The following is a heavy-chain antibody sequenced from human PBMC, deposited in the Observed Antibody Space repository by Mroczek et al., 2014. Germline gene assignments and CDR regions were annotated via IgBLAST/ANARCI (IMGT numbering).Heavy chain of an antibody. CDR2: ISLYSSYT. Sequence: QVQLVQSGGGLVQPGGSLRLSCAASGFNLYSYYIHWVRQAPGKGLEWVASISLYSSYTSYADSVKGRFTISADTSKNTAYLQMNSLRAEDTAVYYCARYYWGXFDYWGQGTLVTVSS. V-gene: IGHV3-30-3*01. D-gene: IGHD1-26*01. CDR3: ARYYWGXFDY. CDR1: GFNLYSYY. J-gene: IGHJ4*01.